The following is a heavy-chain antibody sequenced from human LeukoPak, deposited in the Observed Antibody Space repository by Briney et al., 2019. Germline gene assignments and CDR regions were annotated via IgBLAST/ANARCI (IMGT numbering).Heavy chain of an antibody. CDR1: GFTFSSYS. D-gene: IGHD6-19*01. Sequence: PGGSPRLSCAASGFTFSSYSMNWVRQAPGKGLEWVSSISSSSSYIYYADSVKGRLTISRDNAKNSLYLQMNSLRAEDTAVYYCASKQWLDYFDYWGQGTLVTVSS. CDR3: ASKQWLDYFDY. V-gene: IGHV3-21*01. J-gene: IGHJ4*02. CDR2: ISSSSSYI.